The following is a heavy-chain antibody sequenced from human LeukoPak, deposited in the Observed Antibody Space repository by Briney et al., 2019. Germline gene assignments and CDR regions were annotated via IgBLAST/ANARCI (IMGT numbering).Heavy chain of an antibody. CDR3: ARGVAAAGTGFDY. CDR2: IYYSGST. Sequence: SETLSITCTVSGGSISSYYWSWIRQPPGKGLEWIGYIYYSGSTNYNPSLKSRVTISVDTSKNQFSLKLSSVTAADTAVYYCARGVAAAGTGFDYWGQGTLVTVSS. CDR1: GGSISSYY. V-gene: IGHV4-59*01. J-gene: IGHJ4*02. D-gene: IGHD6-13*01.